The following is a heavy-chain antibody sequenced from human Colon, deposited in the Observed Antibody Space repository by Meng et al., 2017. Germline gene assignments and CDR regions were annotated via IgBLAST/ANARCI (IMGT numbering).Heavy chain of an antibody. V-gene: IGHV4-59*01. CDR1: GGSISGNH. CDR2: IYYTGST. Sequence: QVQLQEAGPGMVKPSETLSLTCTVSGGSISGNHWSWIRQSPGRGLEWIAYIYYTGSTNYNPSFKSRATISVDTSKNQFSLNLASVTAADTAVYYCAKYDRPPYCFEYWGQGTLVTVSS. D-gene: IGHD2-15*01. CDR3: AKYDRPPYCFEY. J-gene: IGHJ4*02.